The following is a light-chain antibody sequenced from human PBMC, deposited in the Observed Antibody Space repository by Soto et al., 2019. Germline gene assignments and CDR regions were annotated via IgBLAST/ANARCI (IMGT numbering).Light chain of an antibody. J-gene: IGKJ2*01. CDR2: AAS. CDR1: QSISSF. Sequence: DIQMTQSPSSLSASVGDRVTITCRASQSISSFLNWYQQIPGKAPKLLIYAASSLQSGVPSTFSSSGSGTDFTLTISSLQPEDFATYYCQQSYSTPYTFAQGTKLEIK. V-gene: IGKV1-39*01. CDR3: QQSYSTPYT.